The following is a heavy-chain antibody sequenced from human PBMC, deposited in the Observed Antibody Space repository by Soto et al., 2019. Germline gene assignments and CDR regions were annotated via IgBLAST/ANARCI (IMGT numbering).Heavy chain of an antibody. CDR1: GGTFSSYT. Sequence: QVQLVQSGAEVKKPGSSVKVSCKASGGTFSSYTISWVRQAPGQGLEWRGRIIPILGMANYAQKFQGRVTITAEKSTSTAYMELSSLRSEDTAVYYCARKSGTTVTNDYWGQGTLVTVSS. CDR2: IIPILGMA. CDR3: ARKSGTTVTNDY. V-gene: IGHV1-69*02. J-gene: IGHJ4*02. D-gene: IGHD4-17*01.